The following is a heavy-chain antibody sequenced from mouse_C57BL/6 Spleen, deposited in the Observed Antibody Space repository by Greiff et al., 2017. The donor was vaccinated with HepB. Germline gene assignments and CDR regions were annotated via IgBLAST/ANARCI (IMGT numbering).Heavy chain of an antibody. CDR3: AAGDAMDY. V-gene: IGHV1-50*01. CDR1: GYTFTSYW. Sequence: VQLQQPGAELVKPGASVKLSCKASGYTFTSYWMQWVKQRPGEGLEWIGEIDPSDSYTNYNQKFKGKATLTVDTSSSTAYMQLSSLTSEDSAVYYCAAGDAMDYWGQGTSVTVSS. J-gene: IGHJ4*01. CDR2: IDPSDSYT. D-gene: IGHD4-1*01.